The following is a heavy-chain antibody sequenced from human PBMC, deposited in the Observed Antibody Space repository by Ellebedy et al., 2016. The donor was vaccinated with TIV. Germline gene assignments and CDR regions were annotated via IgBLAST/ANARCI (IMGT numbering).Heavy chain of an antibody. V-gene: IGHV3-74*01. Sequence: GESLKISXAASGFTFSTYWMHWVRQAPGKGLVWVSRIESDGSSTSYADSVKGRFTISRDNAQNSLYLQMNSLRAEDTAVYYCAITSLDYWGQGTLVAVSS. D-gene: IGHD2-2*01. J-gene: IGHJ4*02. CDR3: AITSLDY. CDR1: GFTFSTYW. CDR2: IESDGSST.